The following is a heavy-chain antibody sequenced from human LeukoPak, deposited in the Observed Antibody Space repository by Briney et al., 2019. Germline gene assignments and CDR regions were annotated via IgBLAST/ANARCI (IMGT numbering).Heavy chain of an antibody. Sequence: ASVKVSCKASGYTFTSYGISWVRQAPGQGLEWMGWISAYNGNTNYAQKLQGRVTMTTDTSTCTAYMELRSLRSDDTAVYYCARVPRRDLRFLELKRRYYFDYWGQGTLVTVSS. J-gene: IGHJ4*02. V-gene: IGHV1-18*01. D-gene: IGHD3-3*01. CDR2: ISAYNGNT. CDR1: GYTFTSYG. CDR3: ARVPRRDLRFLELKRRYYFDY.